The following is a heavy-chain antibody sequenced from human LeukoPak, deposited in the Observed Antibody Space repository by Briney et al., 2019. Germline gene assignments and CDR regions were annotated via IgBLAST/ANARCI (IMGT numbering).Heavy chain of an antibody. CDR3: ARYAFGGVIASTGPFDY. CDR2: IYHSGST. V-gene: IGHV4-4*02. D-gene: IGHD3-16*02. CDR1: GGSISNTNW. Sequence: PSETLSLTCGVSGGSISNTNWWTWVRQPPGKGLEWIGYIYHSGSTYYNPSLKSRVTISVDRSKNQFSLKLSSVTAADTAVYYCARYAFGGVIASTGPFDYWGQGTLVTVSS. J-gene: IGHJ4*02.